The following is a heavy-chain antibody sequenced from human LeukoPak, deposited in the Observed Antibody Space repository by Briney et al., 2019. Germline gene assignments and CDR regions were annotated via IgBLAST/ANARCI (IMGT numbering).Heavy chain of an antibody. CDR3: ARDRLDFWSENDY. D-gene: IGHD3-3*01. V-gene: IGHV3-11*04. CDR2: ISSSGSTI. Sequence: PGGSLRLSCAASGFTFSDYYMSWIRQAPGKGLEWVSYISSSGSTIYYADSVKGRFTISRDNAKNSLYLQMNSLRAEDTAVYYCARDRLDFWSENDYWGQGTLVTVSS. CDR1: GFTFSDYY. J-gene: IGHJ4*02.